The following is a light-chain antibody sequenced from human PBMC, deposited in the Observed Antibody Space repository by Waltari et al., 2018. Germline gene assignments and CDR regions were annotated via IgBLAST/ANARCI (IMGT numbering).Light chain of an antibody. CDR1: QGISSY. V-gene: IGKV1-8*01. J-gene: IGKJ5*01. CDR3: QQYYSYRIT. CDR2: AAS. Sequence: AIRITQSPSSLSASTGDRVTITCRASQGISSYLACYQQKPGNAPKLLIYAASTVQSGVPSRFSGSGSGTDFTLTISCLQSEDFATYYCQQYYSYRITFGQGTRLEIK.